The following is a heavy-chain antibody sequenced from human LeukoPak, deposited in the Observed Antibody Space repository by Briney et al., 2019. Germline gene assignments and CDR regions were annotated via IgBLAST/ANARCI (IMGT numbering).Heavy chain of an antibody. Sequence: PGGSLRLSCAASGFTFSSYWMSWVRQAPGKGLEWVANIKQDGSEKYYVDSVKGRFTISRDNAKNSLYLQMNSLRAEDTAVYYCARDINIHPYYYYYGMDVWGQGTTVTVSS. CDR3: ARDINIHPYYYYYGMDV. CDR1: GFTFSSYW. V-gene: IGHV3-7*01. J-gene: IGHJ6*02. D-gene: IGHD3-3*02. CDR2: IKQDGSEK.